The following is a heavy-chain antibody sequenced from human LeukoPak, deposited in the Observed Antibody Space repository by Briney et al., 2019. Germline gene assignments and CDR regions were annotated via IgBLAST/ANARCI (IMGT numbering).Heavy chain of an antibody. CDR1: GFTVSSNY. V-gene: IGHV3-66*02. CDR3: ARLEWLLYFYFXY. J-gene: IGHJ4*02. D-gene: IGHD3-3*01. Sequence: GGSLRLSCAASGFTVSSNYMSWVRQAPGKGLEWVSVIYSGGSTYYADSVKGRFTISRDNSKNTLYLQMNSLRAEDMAVYYCARLEWLLYFYFXYWGQGTLVTV. CDR2: IYSGGST.